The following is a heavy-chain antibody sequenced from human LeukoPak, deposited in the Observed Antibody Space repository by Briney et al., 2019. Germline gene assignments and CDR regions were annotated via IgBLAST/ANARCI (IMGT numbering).Heavy chain of an antibody. J-gene: IGHJ4*02. CDR1: GFTFSRYG. CDR3: ARVGYYASGPFSYFDY. V-gene: IGHV3-30*03. Sequence: ESGGSLRLSCAASGFTFSRYGMHWVRQAPGKGLEWVAVTSYDGTKKDYADHVKGRFTISRDNSQNTLYLQMNSLRAEDTAVYYCARVGYYASGPFSYFDYWGQGTLVTVSS. D-gene: IGHD3-10*01. CDR2: TSYDGTKK.